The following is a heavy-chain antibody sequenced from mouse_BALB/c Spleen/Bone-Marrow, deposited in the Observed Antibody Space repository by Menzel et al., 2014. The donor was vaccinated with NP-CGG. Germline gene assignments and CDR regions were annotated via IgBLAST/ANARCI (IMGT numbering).Heavy chain of an antibody. Sequence: DVQLVESGGGLVQPGGSLKLSCAASGFTFSSYGMSWVRRTPDKRLELVATINSNGGSTYYPDSVKGRFTISRDNAKNTLYLQMSSLKSEDTAMYYCARDSNDYWGQGTTLTVSS. CDR1: GFTFSSYG. CDR3: ARDSNDY. V-gene: IGHV5-6-3*01. CDR2: INSNGGST. J-gene: IGHJ2*01.